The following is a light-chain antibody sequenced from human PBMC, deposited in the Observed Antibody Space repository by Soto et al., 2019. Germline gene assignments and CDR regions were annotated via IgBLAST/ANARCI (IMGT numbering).Light chain of an antibody. CDR3: QQYNDWPPA. CDR1: QSVTKY. CDR2: GAS. Sequence: IVLTQSPGTLSLAPWERATLSCMASQSVTKYLAWHQQKPGQAPRLLIYGASTRATGIPARFSGSGSGTEFTLTISSLQSEDFAVYYCQQYNDWPPAFGGGTKVDIK. J-gene: IGKJ4*01. V-gene: IGKV3-15*01.